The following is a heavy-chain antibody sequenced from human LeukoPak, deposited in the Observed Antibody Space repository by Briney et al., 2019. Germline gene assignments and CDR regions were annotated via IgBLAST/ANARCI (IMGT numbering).Heavy chain of an antibody. D-gene: IGHD2-15*01. J-gene: IGHJ3*02. V-gene: IGHV3-53*01. CDR1: GFTVSSNY. CDR2: IYSGGGST. CDR3: ASRRTSENKYCGGGRCHALDI. Sequence: GGSLRLSCAASGFTVSSNYMSWVRQAPGKGLEWVSVIYSGGGSTYYADSVKGRFTISRDNSKNTLYLQMNSLRAEDTAMYYCASRRTSENKYCGGGRCHALDIWGQGIMVTVSS.